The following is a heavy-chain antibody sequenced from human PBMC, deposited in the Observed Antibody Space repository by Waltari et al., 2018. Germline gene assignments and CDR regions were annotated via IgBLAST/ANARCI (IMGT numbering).Heavy chain of an antibody. D-gene: IGHD6-6*01. CDR3: AREGGKSSSSFGGSFDY. CDR2: IYHSGST. Sequence: QLQLQESGSGLVKPSQTLSLTCAVSGGSIRSGGYSWSWIRQPPGKGLEWIGYIYHSGSTYYNPSLKSRVTISVDRSKNQFSLKLSSVTTADTAVYYCAREGGKSSSSFGGSFDYWGQGTLVTVSS. J-gene: IGHJ4*02. CDR1: GGSIRSGGYS. V-gene: IGHV4-30-2*01.